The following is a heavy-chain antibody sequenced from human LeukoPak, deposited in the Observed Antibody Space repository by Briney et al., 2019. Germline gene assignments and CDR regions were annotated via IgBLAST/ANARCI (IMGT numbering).Heavy chain of an antibody. Sequence: ASVKVSCKASGYTFTGYYMHWVRQAPGQGLEWMGWINPNSGGTNYAQKFQGWVTMTRDTSISTAYMELSRLRSDDTAVYYCARDRWWEPTDFSFDYWGQGTLVTVSS. D-gene: IGHD1-26*01. CDR2: INPNSGGT. V-gene: IGHV1-2*04. CDR1: GYTFTGYY. J-gene: IGHJ4*02. CDR3: ARDRWWEPTDFSFDY.